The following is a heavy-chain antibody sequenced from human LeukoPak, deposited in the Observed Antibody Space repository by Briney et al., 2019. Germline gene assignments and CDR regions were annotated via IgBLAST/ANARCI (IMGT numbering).Heavy chain of an antibody. Sequence: GGSLRLSCAASGFTFSSYWMHWVRQAPGKGLVWVSRINSDGSSTSYADSVKGRFTISRDNAKNTLYLQMNSLRAEDTAVYYCARQMWDYYDSSGPNWFDPWGQGTLVTVSS. CDR2: INSDGSST. J-gene: IGHJ5*02. CDR3: ARQMWDYYDSSGPNWFDP. V-gene: IGHV3-74*01. D-gene: IGHD3-22*01. CDR1: GFTFSSYW.